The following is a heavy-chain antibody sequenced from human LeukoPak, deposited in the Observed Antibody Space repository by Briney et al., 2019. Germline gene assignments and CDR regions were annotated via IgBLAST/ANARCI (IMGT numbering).Heavy chain of an antibody. CDR2: IKQDGGET. D-gene: IGHD2-15*01. Sequence: PGGSLRLSCAASGFTFSSYWMSWVRQAPGKGLEWVANIKQDGGETFYVDSVKGRFTISRDNAKNSLYLQMNSLRAEDTAVYYCASGGSWPHWYFDLWGRGTLVTVSS. CDR1: GFTFSSYW. CDR3: ASGGSWPHWYFDL. V-gene: IGHV3-7*01. J-gene: IGHJ2*01.